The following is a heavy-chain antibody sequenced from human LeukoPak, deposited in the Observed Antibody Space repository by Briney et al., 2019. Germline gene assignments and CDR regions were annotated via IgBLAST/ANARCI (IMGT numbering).Heavy chain of an antibody. Sequence: GGTLRLSCAASGFTFSNYGISWVRQAPGKGLEWVSAISASGGTTYYADSVKGHFTISRDNSKNTLYLQMNSLRADDTAVYYCARGDFRLEMSTSIAFDIWGQGTMVTVSS. J-gene: IGHJ3*02. V-gene: IGHV3-23*01. CDR1: GFTFSNYG. CDR3: ARGDFRLEMSTSIAFDI. CDR2: ISASGGTT. D-gene: IGHD5-24*01.